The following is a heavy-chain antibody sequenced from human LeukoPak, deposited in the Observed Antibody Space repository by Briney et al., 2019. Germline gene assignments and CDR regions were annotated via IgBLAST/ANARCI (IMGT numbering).Heavy chain of an antibody. CDR1: GDSASSNSVT. J-gene: IGHJ5*02. CDR2: TYYRSTWYN. CDR3: ARRLTQYDCFDP. Sequence: SQTLSLTCAISGDSASSNSVTWNWIRQSPSRGLEWLGRTYYRSTWYNDYAVSVRGRITVNPDTSKNQFSLHLNSVTPEDTAVYYCARRLTQYDCFDPWGQGILVTSPQ. D-gene: IGHD2-2*01. V-gene: IGHV6-1*01.